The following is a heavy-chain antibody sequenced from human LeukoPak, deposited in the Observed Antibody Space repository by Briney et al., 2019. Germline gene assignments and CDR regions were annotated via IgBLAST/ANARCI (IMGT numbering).Heavy chain of an antibody. CDR1: GGSISSGSYY. J-gene: IGHJ5*02. CDR3: ARECCSSTSCYRINWFDP. Sequence: SQTLSLTCTVSGGSISSGSYYWSWIRQPAGKGLEWIGRIYTSGSTNYNPSLKSRVTISVDTSKNQFSLKLSSVTAADTAVYYCARECCSSTSCYRINWFDPWGQGTLVTVSS. CDR2: IYTSGST. D-gene: IGHD2-2*01. V-gene: IGHV4-61*02.